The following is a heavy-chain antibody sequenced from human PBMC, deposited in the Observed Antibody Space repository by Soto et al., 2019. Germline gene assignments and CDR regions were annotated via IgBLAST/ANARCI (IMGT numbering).Heavy chain of an antibody. V-gene: IGHV1-69*01. CDR1: GGTFGSNA. CDR2: IIPIFGTT. D-gene: IGHD3-3*01. J-gene: IGHJ3*02. CDR3: ARTVFGVVTLAFDI. Sequence: QVHLVQSGAEVKKPGSSVNVSCKASGGTFGSNAIAWVREVPGQGLEWMGWIIPIFGTTHYAQKFQGRVTITADESTGRVYMDLSSLRSDDTAVYYCARTVFGVVTLAFDIWGQGTLLTVSS.